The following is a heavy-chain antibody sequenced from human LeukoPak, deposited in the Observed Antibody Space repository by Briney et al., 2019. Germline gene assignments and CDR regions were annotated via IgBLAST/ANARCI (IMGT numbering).Heavy chain of an antibody. V-gene: IGHV4-59*12. J-gene: IGHJ6*03. CDR3: ARATPLYERHFYYYYYMDV. Sequence: SETLSLTCTVSGGSISSYYWSWIRQPPGKGLEWIGYIYYSGSTNYNPSLKSRVTISVDTSKNQFSLKLSSVTAADTAVYYCARATPLYERHFYYYYYMDVWGKGTTVTVSS. D-gene: IGHD3-3*01. CDR1: GGSISSYY. CDR2: IYYSGST.